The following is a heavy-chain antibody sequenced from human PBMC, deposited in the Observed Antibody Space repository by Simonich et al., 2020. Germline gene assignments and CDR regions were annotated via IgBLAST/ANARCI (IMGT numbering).Heavy chain of an antibody. CDR3: ARWTATGYYFDY. CDR1: GFTVRSNY. D-gene: IGHD1-1*01. CDR2: IYSGGST. J-gene: IGHJ4*02. Sequence: EVQLVESGGGLIQPGGSLRLSCAASGFTVRSNYMSWVRQAPGKGLEWVAVIYSGGSTYYADSVKGRFTISRDNSKNTLYLQINSLRAEDTAVYYCARWTATGYYFDYWGQGTLVTVSS. V-gene: IGHV3-53*01.